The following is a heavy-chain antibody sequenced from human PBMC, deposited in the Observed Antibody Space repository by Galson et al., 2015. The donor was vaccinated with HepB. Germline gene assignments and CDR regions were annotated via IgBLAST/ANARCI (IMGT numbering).Heavy chain of an antibody. CDR2: FSGYDGST. J-gene: IGHJ6*02. V-gene: IGHV1-18*01. CDR3: ARDSRLELRLNNYFSYGMDV. Sequence: SVKVSCKASGYNFNNYGLSWIRQAPGPGLEWMGWFSGYDGSTNYAQKFQGRVTMTADASTGTAYLELRDLRSDDTAVYYCARDSRLELRLNNYFSYGMDVWGQGGAVTVSS. CDR1: GYNFNNYG. D-gene: IGHD1-1*01.